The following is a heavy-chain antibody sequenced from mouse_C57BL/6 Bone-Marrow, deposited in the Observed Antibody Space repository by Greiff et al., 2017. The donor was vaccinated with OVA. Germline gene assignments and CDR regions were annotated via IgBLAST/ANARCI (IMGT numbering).Heavy chain of an antibody. CDR2: IHPSDSDT. Sequence: QVHVKQPGAELVKPGASVKVSCKASGYTFTSYWMHWVKQRPGQGLEWIGRIHPSDSDTNYNQKFKGKATLTVDKSSSTAYMQLSSLTSEDSAVYYCAIEGIYYYGSSLWYFDVWGTGTTVTVSS. V-gene: IGHV1-74*01. CDR1: GYTFTSYW. CDR3: AIEGIYYYGSSLWYFDV. J-gene: IGHJ1*03. D-gene: IGHD1-1*01.